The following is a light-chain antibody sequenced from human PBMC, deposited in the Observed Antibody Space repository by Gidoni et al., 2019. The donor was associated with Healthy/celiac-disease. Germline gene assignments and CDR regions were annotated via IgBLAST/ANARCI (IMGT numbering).Light chain of an antibody. CDR2: DVS. J-gene: IGLJ1*01. Sequence: QSALTQPRSVSGSPGQSVTISCTGTSSDVGGYSYVSWYQQHPGKAPKLMIYDVSKRPPGVPDRFSGSKSGNTASLTISGLQAEDEADYYCCSYAGSYTLVFGTGTKVTVL. V-gene: IGLV2-11*01. CDR1: SSDVGGYSY. CDR3: CSYAGSYTLV.